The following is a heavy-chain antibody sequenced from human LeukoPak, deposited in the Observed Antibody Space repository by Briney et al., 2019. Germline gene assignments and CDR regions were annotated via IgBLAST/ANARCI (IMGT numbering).Heavy chain of an antibody. CDR1: GFTVSSYG. D-gene: IGHD6-19*01. J-gene: IGHJ4*02. V-gene: IGHV3-30*18. CDR2: ISYDGSNK. Sequence: PGRSLRLSCAASGFTVSSYGMHWVRQAPGKGLEWVAVISYDGSNKYYADSVKGRFTISRDNSKNTLYLQMNSLRAEDTAVYYCAKDRVAGRGDYWGQGTLVTVSS. CDR3: AKDRVAGRGDY.